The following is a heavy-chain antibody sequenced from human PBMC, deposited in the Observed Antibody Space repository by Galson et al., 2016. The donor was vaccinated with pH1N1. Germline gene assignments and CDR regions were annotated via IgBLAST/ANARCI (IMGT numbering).Heavy chain of an antibody. CDR2: FYHSGTT. Sequence: ETLSLTCAVSGYSIRNGYFWGWIRQPPGQGLEWIGIFYHSGTTYYNPSLESRVTISVDTSKNQFSLKVKTVTAADTAVYYCARHPRYYDSSGYYFDYWGQGILVTVSS. CDR1: GYSIRNGYF. J-gene: IGHJ4*02. V-gene: IGHV4-38-2*01. D-gene: IGHD3-22*01. CDR3: ARHPRYYDSSGYYFDY.